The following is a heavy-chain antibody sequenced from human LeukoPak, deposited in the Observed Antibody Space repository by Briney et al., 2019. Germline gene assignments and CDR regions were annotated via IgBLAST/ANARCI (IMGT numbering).Heavy chain of an antibody. CDR2: IYTSGST. V-gene: IGHV4-61*02. D-gene: IGHD3-3*01. J-gene: IGHJ5*02. CDR1: GGSISSGIYY. Sequence: SEALSLTCTCSGGSISSGIYYWSWIRHPAGKGLEWIGRIYTSGSTNYNPSLKSRITISVDTCKHQFSLKPGCVTAADTAVYYCARDFGFWSGPNWFDPWGQGNLVTVSS. CDR3: ARDFGFWSGPNWFDP.